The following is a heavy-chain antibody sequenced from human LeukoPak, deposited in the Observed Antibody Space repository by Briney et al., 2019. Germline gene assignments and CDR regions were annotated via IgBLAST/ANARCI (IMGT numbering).Heavy chain of an antibody. V-gene: IGHV3-9*01. D-gene: IGHD2-2*01. CDR3: ARGRQTIYCSSTSCPNFDY. Sequence: GRSLRLSCAASGFTFDDYAMHWVRQAPGKGLEWVSGISWNSGSIGYADSVKGRFTISRDNAKNSLYLQMNSLRAEDTAVYYCARGRQTIYCSSTSCPNFDYWGQGTLVTVSS. CDR1: GFTFDDYA. CDR2: ISWNSGSI. J-gene: IGHJ4*02.